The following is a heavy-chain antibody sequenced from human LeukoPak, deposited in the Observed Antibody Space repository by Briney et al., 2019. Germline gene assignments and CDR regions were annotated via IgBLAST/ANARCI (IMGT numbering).Heavy chain of an antibody. D-gene: IGHD3-9*01. V-gene: IGHV1-2*02. J-gene: IGHJ3*02. Sequence: ASVKVSCKASGYTFTGYYMHWVRQAPGQGLEWMGWINPNSGGTNYAQKFQGRVTMTRDTSISTAYMELSRLRSDDTAVYYCARVQTYYDILTGYTDAFDIWGQGTMVTVSS. CDR2: INPNSGGT. CDR3: ARVQTYYDILTGYTDAFDI. CDR1: GYTFTGYY.